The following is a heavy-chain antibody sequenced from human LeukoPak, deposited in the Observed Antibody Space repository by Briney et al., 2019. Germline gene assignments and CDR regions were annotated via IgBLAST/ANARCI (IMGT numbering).Heavy chain of an antibody. CDR2: ISSSSSYI. Sequence: GGSLRLSCVVSGFTVSSNYMNWVRQAPGKGLEWVSSISSSSSYIYYADSVKGRFTISRDNAKNSLYLQMNSLRAEDTAVYYCARDLGLDYYDSSGYYPNWFDPWGQGTLVTVSS. CDR1: GFTVSSNY. J-gene: IGHJ5*02. CDR3: ARDLGLDYYDSSGYYPNWFDP. D-gene: IGHD3-22*01. V-gene: IGHV3-21*01.